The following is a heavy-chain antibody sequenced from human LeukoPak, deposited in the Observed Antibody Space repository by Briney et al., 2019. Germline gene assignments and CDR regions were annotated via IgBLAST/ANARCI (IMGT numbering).Heavy chain of an antibody. CDR1: GFTFSSYA. V-gene: IGHV3-23*01. Sequence: GGSLRLSCAASGFTFSSYAMSWVRQAPGKGLEWVSAISGSGGSTYYADSVKGRFTISRDNSKNTLYLQMNSLRAEDTAVYYCAKDWRSSGYYYDGPLFDYWGQGTLVTVSS. D-gene: IGHD3-22*01. CDR3: AKDWRSSGYYYDGPLFDY. CDR2: ISGSGGST. J-gene: IGHJ4*02.